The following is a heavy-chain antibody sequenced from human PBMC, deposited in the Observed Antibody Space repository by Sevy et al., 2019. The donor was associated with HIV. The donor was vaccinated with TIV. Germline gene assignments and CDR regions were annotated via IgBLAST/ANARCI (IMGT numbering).Heavy chain of an antibody. V-gene: IGHV3-30*18. J-gene: IGHJ4*02. D-gene: IGHD3-10*01. CDR2: ISYDGSNK. Sequence: GGSLRLSCAASGFTFSSYGMYWVRQAPGKGLEWVAVISYDGSNKYYADSVKGRFTISRDNSKNTLYLQMNSLRAEDTAVYYCAKGTFPMVRGAPLDYWGQGTLVTVSS. CDR1: GFTFSSYG. CDR3: AKGTFPMVRGAPLDY.